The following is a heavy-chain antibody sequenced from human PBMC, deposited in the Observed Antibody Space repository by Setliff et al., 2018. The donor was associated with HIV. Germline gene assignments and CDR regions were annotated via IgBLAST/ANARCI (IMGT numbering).Heavy chain of an antibody. CDR2: IYPGDSDT. CDR1: GYSFTSYW. CDR3: ARRRSELDYGDYGSQKDYYMDV. D-gene: IGHD4-17*01. V-gene: IGHV5-51*01. Sequence: LGESLKISCKGSGYSFTSYWIGWVRQMPGKGLEWMGIIYPGDSDTRYSPSFQGQVTISADKSISTAYLQWSSLKASDTAMYYCARRRSELDYGDYGSQKDYYMDVWGKGTTVTVSS. J-gene: IGHJ6*03.